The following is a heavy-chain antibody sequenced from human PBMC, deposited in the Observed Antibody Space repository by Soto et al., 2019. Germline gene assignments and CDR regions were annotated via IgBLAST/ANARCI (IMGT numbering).Heavy chain of an antibody. CDR1: GFTFSSYA. CDR2: ISYEGSKK. D-gene: IGHD1-26*01. Sequence: QVQLVESGGGVVQPGRSLRLSCAASGFTFSSYAMHWVRQAPGKGLEWVAVISYEGSKKYYADSVKGRLTISRDNSKTTLSLQRDSLRAEDTAVYYCAKVVYSGSYYGIDYWGQGTLVTVSS. J-gene: IGHJ4*02. V-gene: IGHV3-30*18. CDR3: AKVVYSGSYYGIDY.